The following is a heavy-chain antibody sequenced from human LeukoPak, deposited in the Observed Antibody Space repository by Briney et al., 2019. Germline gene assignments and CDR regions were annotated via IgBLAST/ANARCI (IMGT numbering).Heavy chain of an antibody. V-gene: IGHV7-4-1*02. D-gene: IGHD3-10*01. CDR2: INTETGSP. J-gene: IGHJ6*02. Sequence: GASVKVSCKASGYIFTNYGVNWVRQAPGQGLEWIGWINTETGSPTYAQGFTGRFVFSLDTSVSAAYLQISSLQAEDTAVYYCARKVRGVYGMDVWGQGTTVTVSS. CDR1: GYIFTNYG. CDR3: ARKVRGVYGMDV.